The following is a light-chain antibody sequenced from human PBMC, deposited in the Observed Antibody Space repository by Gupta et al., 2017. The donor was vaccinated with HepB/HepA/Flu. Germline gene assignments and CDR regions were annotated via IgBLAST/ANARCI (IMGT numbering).Light chain of an antibody. V-gene: IGKV1-5*03. CDR3: QHYNVYWT. Sequence: DIEMTQSPSTLSASVGDRVTITCRASQSIGPWLAWYQQKPGKAPKLLIYKASFVESGVSSRFSGSVWGTEFTLTSSSLQHDDFATYYCQHYNVYWTFGQGTKVEIK. CDR1: QSIGPW. CDR2: KAS. J-gene: IGKJ1*01.